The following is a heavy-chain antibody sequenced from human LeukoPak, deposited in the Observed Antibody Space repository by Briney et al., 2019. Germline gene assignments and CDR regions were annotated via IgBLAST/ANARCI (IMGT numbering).Heavy chain of an antibody. CDR3: ARLRRSSSGWYGSRDYFDY. CDR2: IYYSGST. V-gene: IGHV4-39*01. CDR1: GGSISSSSYY. Sequence: SETLFLTCTVSGGSISSSSYYWGWIRQPPGKGLEWIGSIYYSGSTYYNPSLKSRVTISVDTSKNQFSLKLSSVTAADTAVYYCARLRRSSSGWYGSRDYFDYWGQGTLVTVSS. D-gene: IGHD6-19*01. J-gene: IGHJ4*02.